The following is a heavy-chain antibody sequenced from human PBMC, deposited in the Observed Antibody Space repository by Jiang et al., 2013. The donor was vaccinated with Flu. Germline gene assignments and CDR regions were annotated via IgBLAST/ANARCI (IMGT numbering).Heavy chain of an antibody. CDR3: ARYDGGPDSGHFNY. CDR2: IYYSGAT. J-gene: IGHJ4*02. V-gene: IGHV4-39*01. Sequence: GLVKPSETLSLTCIVSGGSIISKNYYWGWIRQPPGKGLEWIGSIYYSGATYYNPSLSSRVTISVDTSKNQFSLNLKSVTATDTAVYFCARYDGGPDSGHFNYWGQGTLVTVSS. D-gene: IGHD1-26*01. CDR1: GGSIISKNYY.